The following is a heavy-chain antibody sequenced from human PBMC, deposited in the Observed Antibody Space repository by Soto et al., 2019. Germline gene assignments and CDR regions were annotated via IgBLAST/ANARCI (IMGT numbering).Heavy chain of an antibody. D-gene: IGHD3-22*01. V-gene: IGHV1-69*01. CDR2: IIPIFGTA. CDR3: ARDGSGYRSRASPMDV. Sequence: QVQLVQSGAEVKKPGSSVKVSCKASGDTFSSYAISWVRQAPGQGLEWMGGIIPIFGTANYAQKFQGRVTITADESTSTAYMELSSLRSEDTDVYYCARDGSGYRSRASPMDVWGPGTKVTVSS. J-gene: IGHJ6*01. CDR1: GDTFSSYA.